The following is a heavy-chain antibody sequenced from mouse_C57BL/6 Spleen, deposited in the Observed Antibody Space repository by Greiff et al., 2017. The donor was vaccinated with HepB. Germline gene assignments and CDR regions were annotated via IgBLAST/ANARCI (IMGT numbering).Heavy chain of an antibody. CDR1: GYTFTSYW. CDR3: AKSYDYDGYYFDY. V-gene: IGHV1-74*01. CDR2: IHPSDSDT. D-gene: IGHD2-4*01. J-gene: IGHJ2*01. Sequence: QVQLQQSGAELVKPGASVKVSCKASGYTFTSYWMHWVKQRPGQGLEWIGRIHPSDSDTNYNQKFKGKATLTVNKSFSTAYMQLSSLTSEDSAVYYCAKSYDYDGYYFDYWGQGTTLTVSS.